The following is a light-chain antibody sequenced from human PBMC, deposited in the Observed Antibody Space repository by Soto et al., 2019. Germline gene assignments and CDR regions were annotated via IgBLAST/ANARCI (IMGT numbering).Light chain of an antibody. J-gene: IGKJ1*01. CDR2: GAS. V-gene: IGKV3-15*01. CDR3: QQYNKWPLT. CDR1: QSVSID. Sequence: MTQYPSTLSASIGERVTISCRASQSVSIDLAWYQQTPGQAPRLLIYGASTRATGIPVRFSGSASGTEFTLTISSLQSEDFTVYYCQQYNKWPLTFGQGTKVDI.